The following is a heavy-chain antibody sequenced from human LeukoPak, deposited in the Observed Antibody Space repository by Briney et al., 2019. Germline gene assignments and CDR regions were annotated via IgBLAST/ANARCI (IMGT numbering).Heavy chain of an antibody. Sequence: GGSLRLSCVVSGFSLSDYWMHWVRQVPGKGLVWVSRISPEGSGTTYRDSVKGRFTISRDSAKNTLYLQMNSLRAEDAAVYYCIRVLAGRSGLMDVWGRGTTVTVSS. V-gene: IGHV3-74*01. CDR2: ISPEGSGT. CDR1: GFSLSDYW. J-gene: IGHJ6*02. CDR3: IRVLAGRSGLMDV. D-gene: IGHD2-8*02.